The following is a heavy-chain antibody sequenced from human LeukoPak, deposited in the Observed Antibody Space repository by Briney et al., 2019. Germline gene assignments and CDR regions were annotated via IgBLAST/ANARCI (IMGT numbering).Heavy chain of an antibody. V-gene: IGHV4-38-2*02. Sequence: SETLSLTCTVSGYSISSGYYWGWIRQPPGKGLEWIGSIYYSGSTYYNPSLNIRVTISVDTSKNQFSLNLRSVTAADTAVYYCAREILYDSTGYYLWGQGTLVTVSS. D-gene: IGHD3-22*01. CDR2: IYYSGST. J-gene: IGHJ4*02. CDR1: GYSISSGYY. CDR3: AREILYDSTGYYL.